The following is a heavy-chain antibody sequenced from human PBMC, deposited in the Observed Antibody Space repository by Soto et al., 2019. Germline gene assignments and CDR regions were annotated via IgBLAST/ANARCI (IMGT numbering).Heavy chain of an antibody. D-gene: IGHD2-2*01. J-gene: IGHJ6*02. CDR2: IYSGGST. Sequence: GGSLRLSCAASGFTVSSNYMSWVRQAPGKGLEWVSVIYSGGSTYYADSVKGRFTISRDNSKNTLYLQMNSLRAEDTAVYYCARGCSSTSCESGYYYYGMDVWGQGTTVTVSS. V-gene: IGHV3-53*01. CDR3: ARGCSSTSCESGYYYYGMDV. CDR1: GFTVSSNY.